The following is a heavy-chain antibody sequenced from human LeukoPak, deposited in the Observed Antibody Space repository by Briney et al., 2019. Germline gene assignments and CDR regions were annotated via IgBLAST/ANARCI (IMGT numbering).Heavy chain of an antibody. V-gene: IGHV3-33*03. CDR2: IWYDGSRK. Sequence: GRSLRLSCAASGFTFSTYGMHWVRQAPGKGLEWVAVIWYDGSRKYYEDSVKGRFIISRDNSKNTLYLQMNSLRANDTAVYYCATDSGYDSDYWGQGTLVTVSS. CDR1: GFTFSTYG. CDR3: ATDSGYDSDY. D-gene: IGHD5-12*01. J-gene: IGHJ4*02.